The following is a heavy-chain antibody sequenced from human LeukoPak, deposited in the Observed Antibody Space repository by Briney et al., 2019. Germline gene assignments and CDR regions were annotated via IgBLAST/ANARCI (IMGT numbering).Heavy chain of an antibody. J-gene: IGHJ6*03. CDR1: GYTFTSYH. Sequence: GASVEVSCKASGYTFTSYHLHWVRQAPGQGLEWMGIINPSGGSPNYAQKFQGRVTMTRDMSTSTVNMELSSLRSEDTAVYYCARAQGSYYHYYMDVWGKGTTVTVSS. CDR3: ARAQGSYYHYYMDV. CDR2: INPSGGSP. V-gene: IGHV1-46*01. D-gene: IGHD1-26*01.